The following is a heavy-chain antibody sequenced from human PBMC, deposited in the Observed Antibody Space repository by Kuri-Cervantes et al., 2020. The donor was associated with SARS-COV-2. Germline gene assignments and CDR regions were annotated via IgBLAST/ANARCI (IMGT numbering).Heavy chain of an antibody. J-gene: IGHJ6*03. CDR1: DDTFISYG. D-gene: IGHD3-10*01. CDR2: ISPYNHNT. CDR3: ARVRGSKYYYGSRYYYYYMDV. V-gene: IGHV1-18*01. Sequence: ASVKVSCKPADDTFISYGFSWARQAPGQGLEWMGWISPYNHNTKYAEKLQGRVTMTTDTSTSTAYMELRGLRSDDTAVYYCARVRGSKYYYGSRYYYYYMDVWGQGITVTVSS.